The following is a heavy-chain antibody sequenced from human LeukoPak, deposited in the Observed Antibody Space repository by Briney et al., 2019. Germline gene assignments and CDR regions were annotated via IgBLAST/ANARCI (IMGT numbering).Heavy chain of an antibody. Sequence: GGSLRLSCAASGFTFSSYEMNWVRQAPGKGLEWVSYISSSGSTIYYADSVKGRFTISRDNAKNSLYLQMNSLRAEDTAVYYCARIPPENAFDIWGQGTMVTVSS. J-gene: IGHJ3*02. V-gene: IGHV3-48*03. CDR2: ISSSGSTI. CDR1: GFTFSSYE. D-gene: IGHD1-14*01. CDR3: ARIPPENAFDI.